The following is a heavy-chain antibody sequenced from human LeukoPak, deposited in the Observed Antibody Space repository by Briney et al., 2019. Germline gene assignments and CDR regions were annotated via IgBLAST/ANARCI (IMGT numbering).Heavy chain of an antibody. Sequence: PGGSLRLSCAASGFTFDDYAMHWVRQAPGKRLEWVSLISWDGGSTYYADSVKGRFTISRDNSKNSLYLQMNSLRAEDTALYYCARVVGLTGYSSSWYSGYYYYMDVWGKGTTVTVSS. J-gene: IGHJ6*03. D-gene: IGHD6-13*01. CDR2: ISWDGGST. CDR3: ARVVGLTGYSSSWYSGYYYYMDV. CDR1: GFTFDDYA. V-gene: IGHV3-43D*03.